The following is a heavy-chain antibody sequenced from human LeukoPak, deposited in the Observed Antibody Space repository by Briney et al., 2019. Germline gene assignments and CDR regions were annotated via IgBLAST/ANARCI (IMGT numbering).Heavy chain of an antibody. CDR3: ARGAERYCSSTSCYTDY. Sequence: SSYIYYADSVKGRFTISRDNAKNSLYLQMNSLRAEDTAVYYCARGAERYCSSTSCYTDYWGQGTLVTVSS. D-gene: IGHD2-2*02. J-gene: IGHJ4*02. V-gene: IGHV3-21*01. CDR2: SSYI.